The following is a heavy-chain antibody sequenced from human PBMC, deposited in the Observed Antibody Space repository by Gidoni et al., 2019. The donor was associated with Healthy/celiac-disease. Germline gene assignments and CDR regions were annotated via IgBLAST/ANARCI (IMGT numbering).Heavy chain of an antibody. CDR3: AKVRGSSSDYYYGMAV. V-gene: IGHV3-30*18. J-gene: IGHJ6*02. D-gene: IGHD6-6*01. Sequence: QVQLVESGGGVVQPGGSMGLDCAACGFSFSSYGMHWVRQAPGKGLEWVAVISYDGSNKYYAASVKGRFTISRDNSKNTLYLQMNSLRAEDTAVYYCAKVRGSSSDYYYGMAVWGQGTTVTVSS. CDR2: ISYDGSNK. CDR1: GFSFSSYG.